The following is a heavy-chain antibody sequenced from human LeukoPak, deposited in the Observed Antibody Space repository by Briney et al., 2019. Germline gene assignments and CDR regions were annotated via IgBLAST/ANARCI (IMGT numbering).Heavy chain of an antibody. J-gene: IGHJ4*02. CDR2: IKQDGSEK. Sequence: GGSLRLSSAASGFTFSSYWMSWVRQAPGKGLEWVANIKQDGSEKYYVDSVKGRFTISRDNAKNSLYLQMNSLRAEDTAVYYCARVAGGNYVPYYFDYWGQGALVTVSS. CDR1: GFTFSSYW. V-gene: IGHV3-7*01. CDR3: ARVAGGNYVPYYFDY. D-gene: IGHD1-7*01.